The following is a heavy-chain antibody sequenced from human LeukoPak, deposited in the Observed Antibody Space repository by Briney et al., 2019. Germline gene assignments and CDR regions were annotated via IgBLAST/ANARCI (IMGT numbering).Heavy chain of an antibody. D-gene: IGHD1-7*01. CDR3: AKYRGMAGTSELDY. J-gene: IGHJ4*02. Sequence: GGSLRLSCAVSGFTFNNHDMTWVRQAPGKGPEWVSSITSSGDITYYSDSVKGRFTISRDNSQNTLYLQMNSLRVEDTAIYFCAKYRGMAGTSELDYWGQGTLVTVSS. CDR2: ITSSGDIT. V-gene: IGHV3-23*01. CDR1: GFTFNNHD.